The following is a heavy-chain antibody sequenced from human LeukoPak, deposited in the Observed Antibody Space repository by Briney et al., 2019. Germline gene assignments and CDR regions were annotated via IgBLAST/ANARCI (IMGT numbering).Heavy chain of an antibody. Sequence: SVKVSCKASGGTFSSYAISWVRQVPGQGLEWMGGIIPIFGTANYAQKFQGRVTITADESTSTAYMELSSLRSEDTAVYYCARRSDDILTGYPYFDYWGQGTLVTVSS. CDR1: GGTFSSYA. V-gene: IGHV1-69*13. CDR2: IIPIFGTA. D-gene: IGHD3-9*01. J-gene: IGHJ4*02. CDR3: ARRSDDILTGYPYFDY.